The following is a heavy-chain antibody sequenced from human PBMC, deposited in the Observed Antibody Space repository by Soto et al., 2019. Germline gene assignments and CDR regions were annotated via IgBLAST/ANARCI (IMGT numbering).Heavy chain of an antibody. D-gene: IGHD7-27*01. CDR1: GYTFTGYP. CDR2: INAGNGDT. J-gene: IGHJ6*02. V-gene: IGHV1-3*01. Sequence: QVPLVQSGAEVKKPGASVKVSCKASGYTFTGYPIHWVRQAPGQGLEWMGWINAGNGDTKYSQKFQGRVTITRDTSASTPYMEVSRLTSEDTAVYYCARDWARAEDVWGQGTTVTVSS. CDR3: ARDWARAEDV.